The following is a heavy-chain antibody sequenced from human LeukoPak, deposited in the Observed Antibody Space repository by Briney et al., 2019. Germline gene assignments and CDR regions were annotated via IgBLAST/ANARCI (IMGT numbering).Heavy chain of an antibody. V-gene: IGHV3-30*18. CDR2: ISYDGSNK. CDR3: AKDVVYDFWSGSSLDY. Sequence: PGGSLRLSCAASGFTFSSYGMHWVRQAPGKGLEWVAVISYDGSNKYYADSVKGRFTISRDNSKNTLYLQMNSLRAEDTAVYYCAKDVVYDFWSGSSLDYWGQGTLVTVSS. D-gene: IGHD3-3*01. J-gene: IGHJ4*02. CDR1: GFTFSSYG.